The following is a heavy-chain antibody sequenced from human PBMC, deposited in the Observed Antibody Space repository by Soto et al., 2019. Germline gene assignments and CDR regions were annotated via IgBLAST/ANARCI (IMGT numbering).Heavy chain of an antibody. J-gene: IGHJ5*02. Sequence: SETLSLTCAVSGDSISSGAYSWTWMRQPPGKGLEWLGNIYHGGSTYYSPSLKSRVTISVDTSKNQFSLKLSSVTAADTAIYYCARGGSYSNWFDTWGQGTLVTVSS. CDR3: ARGGSYSNWFDT. V-gene: IGHV4-30-2*01. CDR2: IYHGGST. CDR1: GDSISSGAYS. D-gene: IGHD3-22*01.